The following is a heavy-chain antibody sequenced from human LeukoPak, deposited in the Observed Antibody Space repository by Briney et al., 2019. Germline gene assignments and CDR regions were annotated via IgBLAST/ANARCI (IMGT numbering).Heavy chain of an antibody. J-gene: IGHJ4*02. D-gene: IGHD1-26*01. CDR2: IWYDGSNK. CDR1: GFTFSSYG. V-gene: IGHV3-33*08. CDR3: ARDRPPVGAIDY. Sequence: PGGSLRLSCAASGFTFSSYGMHWGRQAPAKGLQWVAVIWYDGSNKYYADSVKGRFTISRDNSKNTLYLQMNSLRDEDTAVYFCARDRPPVGAIDYWGQGTLVTVSS.